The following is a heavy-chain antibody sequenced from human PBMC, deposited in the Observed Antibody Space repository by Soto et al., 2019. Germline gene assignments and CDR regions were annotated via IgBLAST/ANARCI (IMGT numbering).Heavy chain of an antibody. V-gene: IGHV1-18*01. Sequence: QVQLVQSGAEVKKPGASVKVSCKASGYTFTSYGISWVRQAPGQGLEWMGWISAYNGNTNYAQKLQDRVTMTTDTSPRTAYMELRSLRSDDTTVYYCARDTGYDSGPYYFDYWGQGTLVTVSS. CDR1: GYTFTSYG. CDR2: ISAYNGNT. J-gene: IGHJ4*02. CDR3: ARDTGYDSGPYYFDY. D-gene: IGHD3-22*01.